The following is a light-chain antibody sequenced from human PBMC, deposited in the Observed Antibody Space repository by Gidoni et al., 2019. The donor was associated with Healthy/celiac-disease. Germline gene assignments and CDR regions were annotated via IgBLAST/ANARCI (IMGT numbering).Light chain of an antibody. CDR1: QSISSY. CDR3: QQSYSTSWT. V-gene: IGKV1-39*01. CDR2: AAS. J-gene: IGKJ1*01. Sequence: IQMTQSPSSLSASVGDRVTITCRASQSISSYLNWYQQKPGKAPKLLIYAASSLQSGVPSRFSGSGSGTDFTLTISSLQPEDFATYDCQQSYSTSWTFXXXTKVEIK.